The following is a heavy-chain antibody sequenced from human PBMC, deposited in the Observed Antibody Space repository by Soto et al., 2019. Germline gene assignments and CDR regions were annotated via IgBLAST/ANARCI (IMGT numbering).Heavy chain of an antibody. J-gene: IGHJ3*02. Sequence: PSETLSLTCTVSGGSISSYYWSWIRQPPGKGLEWIGYIYYSGSTNYNPSLKSRVTISVDTSKNQFSLKLSSVTAADTAVYYCASLTTANPTVTTFSSALDIWGQGTMVTVS. CDR1: GGSISSYY. D-gene: IGHD4-17*01. CDR2: IYYSGST. CDR3: ASLTTANPTVTTFSSALDI. V-gene: IGHV4-59*08.